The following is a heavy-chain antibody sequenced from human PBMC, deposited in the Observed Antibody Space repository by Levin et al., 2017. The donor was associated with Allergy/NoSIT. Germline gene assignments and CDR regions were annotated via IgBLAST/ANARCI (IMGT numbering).Heavy chain of an antibody. CDR1: GFTVSNNY. V-gene: IGHV3-53*01. Sequence: GGSLRLSCAASGFTVSNNYMIWVRQAPGKGLEWVSLIYSGGSTYYADSVKGRFTISRDNSKDIVYLQMNSLRAEDTAVYDCSRDGAAARTGSWGWGQGTLVTVSS. D-gene: IGHD6-13*01. CDR3: SRDGAAARTGSWG. CDR2: IYSGGST. J-gene: IGHJ4*02.